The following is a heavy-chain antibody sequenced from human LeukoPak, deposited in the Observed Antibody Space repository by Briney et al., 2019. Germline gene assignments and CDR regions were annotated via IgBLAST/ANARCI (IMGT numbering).Heavy chain of an antibody. D-gene: IGHD3-10*01. J-gene: IGHJ6*02. V-gene: IGHV3-33*01. CDR1: GFTFSSYG. CDR2: IWYDGSNK. Sequence: GRSLRLSCAASGFTFSSYGMHWVRQAPGKGLEWVAVIWYDGSNKYYADSVKGRFTISRDNSKNTLYLQMNSLRAEDTAVYYCARDSYYGSGRATYYYYGMDVWGQGTTVTVSS. CDR3: ARDSYYGSGRATYYYYGMDV.